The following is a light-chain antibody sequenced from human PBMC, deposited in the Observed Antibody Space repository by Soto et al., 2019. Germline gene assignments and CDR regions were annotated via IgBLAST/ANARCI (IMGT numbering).Light chain of an antibody. CDR3: QQRRSWPPQVT. V-gene: IGKV3-11*01. CDR2: DSS. J-gene: IGKJ3*01. Sequence: EIVMTQSPATLSVSPVGIAPFPFMAIQSINTYLAWYQQKPGQAPRRLMYDSSTRATGLPARFSGSGSGTDFTLTISSLEPEDFAVYYCQQRRSWPPQVTFGPGTKVDIK. CDR1: QSINTY.